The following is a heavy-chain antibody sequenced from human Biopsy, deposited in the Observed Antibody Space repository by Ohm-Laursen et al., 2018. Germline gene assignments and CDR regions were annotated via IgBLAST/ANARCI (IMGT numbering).Heavy chain of an antibody. CDR3: ARGDYFDSNGYFWFDP. D-gene: IGHD3-22*01. V-gene: IGHV4-31*01. J-gene: IGHJ5*02. CDR1: GDSISSYY. Sequence: TLSLTCTVSGDSISSYYWSWIRQRPGKGLEWIGYIFNSANTYYNPSLKNLITISGDTSKNQFSLKLNSVTAADTAVYYCARGDYFDSNGYFWFDPWGQGTPVTVSS. CDR2: IFNSANT.